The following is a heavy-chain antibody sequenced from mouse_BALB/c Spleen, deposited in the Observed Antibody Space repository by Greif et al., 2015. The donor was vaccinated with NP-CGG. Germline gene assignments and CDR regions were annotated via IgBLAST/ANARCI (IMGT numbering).Heavy chain of an antibody. J-gene: IGHJ4*01. CDR2: ISSGSSTI. V-gene: IGHV5-17*02. CDR3: ATNYYGSSPYAMDH. D-gene: IGHD1-1*01. Sequence: EVQLVESGGGLVQPGGSRKLSCAASGFTFSSFGMHWVRQAPEKGLEWVAYISSGSSTIYYADTVKGRFTISRDNPKNTLFLQMTSLRSEDTAMYYCATNYYGSSPYAMDHWGQGTSVTVSS. CDR1: GFTFSSFG.